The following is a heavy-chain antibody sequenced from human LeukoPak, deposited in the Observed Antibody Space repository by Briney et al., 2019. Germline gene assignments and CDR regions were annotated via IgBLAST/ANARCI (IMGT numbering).Heavy chain of an antibody. V-gene: IGHV3-23*01. D-gene: IGHD3-16*02. J-gene: IGHJ4*02. CDR3: ASVWGSYRYPFDY. CDR1: GFTFSSYA. Sequence: SGGSLRLSCAASGFTFSSYAMSWVRQAPGKGLEWVSAISGSGGSTYYADSVEGRFTISRDNAKNSLYLQMNSLRAKDTAVYYCASVWGSYRYPFDYWGQGTLVTVSS. CDR2: ISGSGGST.